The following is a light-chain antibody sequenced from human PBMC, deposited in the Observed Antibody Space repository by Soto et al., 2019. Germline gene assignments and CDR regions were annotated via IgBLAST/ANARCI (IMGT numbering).Light chain of an antibody. J-gene: IGLJ1*01. CDR3: SSYTTSNTRQIV. CDR2: DVS. CDR1: SSEVGGYNY. Sequence: QSVLTQPASVSGSPGQSITISCTGNSSEVGGYNYVSWYQHHPGKAPKLMIFDVSNRPSGVFNRFSGSKSGNTASLTISGLQPEDEADYYCSSYTTSNTRQIVFGTGTKVTVL. V-gene: IGLV2-14*03.